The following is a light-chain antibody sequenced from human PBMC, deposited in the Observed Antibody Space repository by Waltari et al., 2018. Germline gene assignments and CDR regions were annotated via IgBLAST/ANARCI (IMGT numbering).Light chain of an antibody. J-gene: IGKJ3*01. Sequence: DIVLTQSPGTLSLSPGEGGTLPCRASQRVNSNYLAWYQPKPGQAPRLLIYGASSRATGIPDRFSGSGSGTDFTLTISRLEPEDFAVYYCQYYGSSASFGPGTKVDI. CDR2: GAS. CDR3: QYYGSSAS. CDR1: QRVNSNY. V-gene: IGKV3-20*01.